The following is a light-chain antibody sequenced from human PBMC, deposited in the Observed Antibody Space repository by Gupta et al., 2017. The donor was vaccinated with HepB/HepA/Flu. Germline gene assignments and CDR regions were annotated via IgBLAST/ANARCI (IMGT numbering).Light chain of an antibody. CDR2: EVS. V-gene: IGLV2-14*01. J-gene: IGLJ2*01. CDR1: SSDVGGFNS. Sequence: QSALTQPASVSGSPGQSITISCTGSSSDVGGFNSVSWYQQYPGRAPKLLIYEVSNRPSGVSYRFSGSKSGKTASLTISGLQAEDDADYYCSSFKTSSTRGVFGGGTKLTVL. CDR3: SSFKTSSTRGV.